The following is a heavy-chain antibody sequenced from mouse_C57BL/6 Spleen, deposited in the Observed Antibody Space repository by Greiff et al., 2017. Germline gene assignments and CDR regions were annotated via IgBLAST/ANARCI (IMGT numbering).Heavy chain of an antibody. V-gene: IGHV5-17*01. CDR3: AREIGYYYLFAY. CDR1: GFTFSDYG. J-gene: IGHJ3*01. D-gene: IGHD2-3*01. CDR2: ISSGSSTI. Sequence: VQLKQSGGGLVKPGGSLKLSCAASGFTFSDYGMHWVRQAPEKGLEWVAYISSGSSTIYYADTVKGRFTISRDNAKNTLFLQMTSLRSEDTAMYYCAREIGYYYLFAYWGQGTLVTVSA.